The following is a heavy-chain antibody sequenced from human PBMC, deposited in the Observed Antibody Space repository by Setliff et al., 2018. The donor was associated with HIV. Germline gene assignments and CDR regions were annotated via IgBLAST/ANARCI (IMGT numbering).Heavy chain of an antibody. Sequence: SETLSLTCTVSGGSISSYYWSWIRQPPGKGLGWIGYIYYSGSTNYNPSLKSRVTISVDTSKNQFSLKLSSVTAADTAVYYCARGVAERRIWFGELSLYYFDYWGQGTLVTVSS. CDR1: GGSISSYY. CDR2: IYYSGST. D-gene: IGHD3-10*01. V-gene: IGHV4-59*01. CDR3: ARGVAERRIWFGELSLYYFDY. J-gene: IGHJ4*02.